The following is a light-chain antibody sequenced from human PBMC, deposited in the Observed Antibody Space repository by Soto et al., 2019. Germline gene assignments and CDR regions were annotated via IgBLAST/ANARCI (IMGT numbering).Light chain of an antibody. CDR3: ATWDDRLNGVV. Sequence: QSVLTQPPSASGTPGQRVTISCSGSSSNNGTNTVNWYQQLPGTAPKLLIYNNNQRPSGVPDQNSGSKTSTSASLTIRGTQSEDEADYYCATWDDRLNGVVFGGGTKVTVL. CDR2: NNN. J-gene: IGLJ2*01. V-gene: IGLV1-44*01. CDR1: SSNNGTNT.